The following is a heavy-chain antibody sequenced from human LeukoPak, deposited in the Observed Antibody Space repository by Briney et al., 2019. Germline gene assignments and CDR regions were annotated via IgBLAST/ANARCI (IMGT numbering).Heavy chain of an antibody. V-gene: IGHV4-4*07. D-gene: IGHD2-15*01. CDR2: IYTSGST. J-gene: IGHJ5*02. Sequence: PSETLSLTCTVSGVSISSYYWSWLRQPAGKGLKWIGRIYTSGSTNYNPSLKSRVTMSVDTSKNQFSLRLSSVTAADTAVYYCAKYSSLVAAVYWFDPWGQGTLVTVSS. CDR1: GVSISSYY. CDR3: AKYSSLVAAVYWFDP.